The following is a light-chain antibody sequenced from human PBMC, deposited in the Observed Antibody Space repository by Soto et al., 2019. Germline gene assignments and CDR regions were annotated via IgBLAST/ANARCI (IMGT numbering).Light chain of an antibody. CDR3: QQYGSSSIT. CDR2: GAS. CDR1: QSVSSSY. J-gene: IGKJ5*01. Sequence: EIVLTQSPGTLSLSPGERATLSCRASQSVSSSYLAWYQQKPGQAPRLLIYGASSRATGIPDRFSGSGSGTDFTLTISSLEPEDFAVYYCQQYGSSSITFGQGTRLE. V-gene: IGKV3-20*01.